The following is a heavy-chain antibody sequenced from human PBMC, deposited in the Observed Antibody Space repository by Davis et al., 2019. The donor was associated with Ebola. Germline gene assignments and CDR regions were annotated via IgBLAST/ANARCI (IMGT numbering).Heavy chain of an antibody. D-gene: IGHD6-13*01. Sequence: GESLKISCAASGFTFSSYSMNWVRQAPGKALEWVSSISSSSSYIYYADSVKGRFTISRDNAKNSLYLQMNSLRAEDTAVYYCARAHIAAADWGQGTLVTVSS. CDR3: ARAHIAAAD. CDR2: ISSSSSYI. V-gene: IGHV3-21*01. CDR1: GFTFSSYS. J-gene: IGHJ4*02.